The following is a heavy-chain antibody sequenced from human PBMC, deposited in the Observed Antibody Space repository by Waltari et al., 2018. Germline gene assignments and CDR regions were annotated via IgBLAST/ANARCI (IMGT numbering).Heavy chain of an antibody. CDR1: GFPLGNYW. J-gene: IGHJ4*02. V-gene: IGHV3-7*04. CDR2: IAQDASEN. CDR3: GRCPRRDPLCD. Sequence: EVQLVESGGGLGQPGGSPRLSWAASGFPLGNYWMSWVRQPPGKGLEWVANIAQDASENYYVGSVKGRFTISRDNAKNFLYLQMNSLRAEDTAVYYCGRCPRRDPLCDWGQGTLVSVSS.